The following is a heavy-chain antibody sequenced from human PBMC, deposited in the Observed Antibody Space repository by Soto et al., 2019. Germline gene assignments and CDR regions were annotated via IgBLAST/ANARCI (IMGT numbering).Heavy chain of an antibody. V-gene: IGHV3-30*03. D-gene: IGHD6-19*01. J-gene: IGHJ4*02. CDR1: GFTFSRFG. Sequence: QVQLVESGGGVVQPGGSLRLSCAASGFTFSRFGMHWVRQAPGKGLEWVAVVSYHGSTTVYADSVKGRLTISRDNSKNTLYLQMNSLRADDTAVYYCARKSRELSVAAPTDYWGQGTLVTVSS. CDR2: VSYHGSTT. CDR3: ARKSRELSVAAPTDY.